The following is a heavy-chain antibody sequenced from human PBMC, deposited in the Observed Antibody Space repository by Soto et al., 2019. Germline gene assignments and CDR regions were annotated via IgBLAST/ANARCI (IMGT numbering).Heavy chain of an antibody. CDR3: ARDDFGDLWRAFDV. CDR2: ITDYNGNT. J-gene: IGHJ3*01. Sequence: QVQLVQSGTEVKKSGASVKVSCKASGYTFINYGISWVRRAPGQGLEWMGWITDYNGNTNYARKFQDRVTMTTDTSTSTAYMELRSLRSDDTAVYFCARDDFGDLWRAFDVWGQGTMVTVSS. V-gene: IGHV1-18*04. CDR1: GYTFINYG. D-gene: IGHD4-17*01.